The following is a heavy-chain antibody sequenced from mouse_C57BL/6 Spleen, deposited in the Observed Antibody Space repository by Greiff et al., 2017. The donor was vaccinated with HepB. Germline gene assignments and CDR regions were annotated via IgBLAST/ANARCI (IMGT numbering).Heavy chain of an antibody. V-gene: IGHV5-6*02. CDR2: ISSGGSYT. J-gene: IGHJ2*01. Sequence: DVKLVESGGDLVKPGGSLKLSCAASGFTFSSYGMSWVRQTPDKRLEWVATISSGGSYTYYPDSVKGRFTISRDNAKNTLYLQMSSLKSEDTAMYYCARHEDGSSYFDYWGQGTTLTVSS. D-gene: IGHD1-1*01. CDR1: GFTFSSYG. CDR3: ARHEDGSSYFDY.